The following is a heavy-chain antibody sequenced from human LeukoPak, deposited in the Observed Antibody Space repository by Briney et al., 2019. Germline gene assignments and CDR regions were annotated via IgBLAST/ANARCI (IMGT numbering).Heavy chain of an antibody. J-gene: IGHJ3*01. CDR1: GYTFTGYY. D-gene: IGHD3-10*01. CDR2: INPNSGGT. Sequence: AASVKVSCKASGYTFTGYYMHWVRQAPGQGLEWMGWINPNSGGTNYAQKFQGRITMTRDTSINTVYMELNRLRSDDTAVYYCTKNQYSGTIITPLDPFDVWGQGTMVTVSS. CDR3: TKNQYSGTIITPLDPFDV. V-gene: IGHV1-2*02.